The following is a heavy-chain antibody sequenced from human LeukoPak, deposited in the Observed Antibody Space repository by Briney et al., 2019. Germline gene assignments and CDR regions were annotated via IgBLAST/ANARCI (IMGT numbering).Heavy chain of an antibody. CDR2: ISWNSGSI. Sequence: PGGSLRLSCAASGFTFDDYAMHWVWQAPGKGLEWVSGISWNSGSIGYADSVKGRFTISRDNAKNSLYLQMNSLRAEDTAVYYCARAKWDYYDSSGDAFDIWGQGTMVTVSS. CDR1: GFTFDDYA. J-gene: IGHJ3*02. CDR3: ARAKWDYYDSSGDAFDI. D-gene: IGHD3-22*01. V-gene: IGHV3-9*01.